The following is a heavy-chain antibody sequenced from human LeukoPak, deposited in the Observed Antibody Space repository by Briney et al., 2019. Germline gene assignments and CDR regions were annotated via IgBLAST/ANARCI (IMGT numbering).Heavy chain of an antibody. Sequence: GGSLRLSCAASGFTFNTYAMSWVRQAPGKGMEWVSGISGSGGSTYYADSVKGRFTISRDNSKNTLYLQMNSLRAEDTAIYYCAKEDYYDSSGPLGRYYWGQGTLVTVSS. CDR2: ISGSGGST. V-gene: IGHV3-23*01. D-gene: IGHD3-22*01. CDR1: GFTFNTYA. CDR3: AKEDYYDSSGPLGRYY. J-gene: IGHJ4*02.